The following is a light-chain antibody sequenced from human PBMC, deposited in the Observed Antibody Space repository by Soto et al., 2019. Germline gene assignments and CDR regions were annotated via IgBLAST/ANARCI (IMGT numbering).Light chain of an antibody. CDR2: EVT. CDR1: SSDVGSYNL. Sequence: QSALTQPASVSGSPGQSITISCTGTSSDVGSYNLVSWYQQHPGKAPKVMIYEVTKRPSGVSNRFSGSKSGNTASLTISGLQAEDEAYYYCCSYASSSTGVFAGGTKLTVL. V-gene: IGLV2-23*02. CDR3: CSYASSSTGV. J-gene: IGLJ3*02.